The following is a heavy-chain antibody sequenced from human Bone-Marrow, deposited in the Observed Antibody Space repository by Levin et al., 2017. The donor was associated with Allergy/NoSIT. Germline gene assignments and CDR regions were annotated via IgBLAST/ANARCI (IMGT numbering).Heavy chain of an antibody. CDR2: ISHHGSP. CDR3: ARGAGVVLGDLSVEDYYFDY. Sequence: GSLRLSCAVSGGSLDGHYWTWIRQSPGKGLEWIGEISHHGSPTYNPSLKSRLTISVDKSRHQFSLRLTGVTAADTAVYYCARGAGVVLGDLSVEDYYFDYWGQGALVTVSS. J-gene: IGHJ4*01. D-gene: IGHD3-16*02. CDR1: GGSLDGHY. V-gene: IGHV4-34*01.